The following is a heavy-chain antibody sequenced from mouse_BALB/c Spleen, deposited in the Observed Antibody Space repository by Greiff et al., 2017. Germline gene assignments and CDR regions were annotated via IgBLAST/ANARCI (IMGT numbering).Heavy chain of an antibody. CDR2: IRNKANGYTT. CDR3: ARDIPYGNYAMDY. J-gene: IGHJ4*01. CDR1: GFTFTDYY. Sequence: EVKLVESGGGLVQPGGSLRLSCATSGFTFTDYYMSWVRQPPGKALEWLGFIRNKANGYTTEYSASVKGRFTISRDNSQSILYLQMNTLRAEDSATYYCARDIPYGNYAMDYWGQGTSVTVSS. D-gene: IGHD2-1*01. V-gene: IGHV7-3*02.